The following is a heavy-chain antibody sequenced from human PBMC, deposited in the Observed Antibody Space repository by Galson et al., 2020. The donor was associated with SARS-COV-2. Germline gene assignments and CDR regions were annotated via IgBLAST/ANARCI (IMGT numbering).Heavy chain of an antibody. J-gene: IGHJ4*02. CDR2: LYYGGKT. V-gene: IGHV4-59*01. Sequence: ASETLSLTCTVSGGSINIYYWSWIRQSPEKGLEWIGYLYYGGKTKYNPSPESRVTISVDTSKNQFSLKLSSVTAADTAVYYCARLPVVRGVDSWGQGIRVTVAS. CDR3: ARLPVVRGVDS. D-gene: IGHD3-10*01. CDR1: GGSINIYY.